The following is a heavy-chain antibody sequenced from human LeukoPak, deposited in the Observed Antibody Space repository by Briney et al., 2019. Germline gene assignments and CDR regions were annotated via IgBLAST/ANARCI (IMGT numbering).Heavy chain of an antibody. CDR3: ARRRGSSFDY. CDR1: GGSISSYY. V-gene: IGHV4-59*08. D-gene: IGHD1-26*01. Sequence: PSETLSLTCTVSGGSISSYYGSWIRQPPGKGLEWIGYIYYSGSTNYNPSLKSRVTISVDTSKNQFSLKLSSVTAADTAVYYCARRRGSSFDYWGQGTLVTVSS. CDR2: IYYSGST. J-gene: IGHJ4*02.